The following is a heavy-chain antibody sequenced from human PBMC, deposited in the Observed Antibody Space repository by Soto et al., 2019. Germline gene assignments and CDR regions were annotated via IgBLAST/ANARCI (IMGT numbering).Heavy chain of an antibody. CDR3: ARAYGGVDFDY. CDR1: GGIFHGYG. J-gene: IGHJ4*03. Sequence: GGSLRLSCAVPGGIFHGYGMHWVRQAPGKGLEWVAVIWYDGSNKYYADSVKGRFTISRDNSESTLFLQMISLRAEDTAMYYCARAYGGVDFDYWGQGTMVTVSS. D-gene: IGHD2-8*02. CDR2: IWYDGSNK. V-gene: IGHV3-33*01.